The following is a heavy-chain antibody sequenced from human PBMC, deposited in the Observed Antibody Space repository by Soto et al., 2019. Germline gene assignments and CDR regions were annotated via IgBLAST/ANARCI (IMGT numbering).Heavy chain of an antibody. V-gene: IGHV3-23*01. CDR2: ISGSGGST. D-gene: IGHD2-15*01. Sequence: EVQLLESGGGLVQPGGSLRLSCAASGFTFSSYAVSWVRQAPGKGLEWVSAISGSGGSTYYADSVKGRFTISRDNSKNTLYLQMNSLRAEDTAVYYCAKGDCSGGSCYSLDYWGQGTLVTVSS. J-gene: IGHJ4*02. CDR3: AKGDCSGGSCYSLDY. CDR1: GFTFSSYA.